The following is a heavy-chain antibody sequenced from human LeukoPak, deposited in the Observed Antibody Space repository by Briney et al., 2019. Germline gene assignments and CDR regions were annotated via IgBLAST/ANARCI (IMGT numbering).Heavy chain of an antibody. CDR1: GGTFSSYA. J-gene: IGHJ4*02. Sequence: ASVKVSCKASGGTFSSYAISWVRQAPGRGLEWMGGIIPIFGTANYAQKFQGRVTITADESTSTAYMELSSLRSEDTAVYYCARDYVRYSGYDSEWYFDYWGQGTLVTVSS. CDR3: ARDYVRYSGYDSEWYFDY. CDR2: IIPIFGTA. V-gene: IGHV1-69*13. D-gene: IGHD5-12*01.